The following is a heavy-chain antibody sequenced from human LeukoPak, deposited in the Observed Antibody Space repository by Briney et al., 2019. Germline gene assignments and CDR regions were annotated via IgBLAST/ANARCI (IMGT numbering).Heavy chain of an antibody. CDR1: GYTFTSYG. J-gene: IGHJ4*02. V-gene: IGHV1-18*01. CDR3: ARDDCSSTSCYTGIDY. D-gene: IGHD2-2*02. Sequence: ASVKVSCKASGYTFTSYGISWVRQAPGQGLEWMGWISAYNGNTNYAQKLQGRVTMTTDTSTSTAYMELRSLRSDDTAVYYCARDDCSSTSCYTGIDYWGQGTLVTVSS. CDR2: ISAYNGNT.